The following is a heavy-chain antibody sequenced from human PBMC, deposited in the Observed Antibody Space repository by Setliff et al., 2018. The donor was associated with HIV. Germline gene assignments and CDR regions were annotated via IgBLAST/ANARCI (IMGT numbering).Heavy chain of an antibody. Sequence: SETLSLTCTVSGGSIGSYYWSWIRQPAGKGLEWIGRIYTSGSTNYNPSLKSRVTMSVDTSKNQFSLKLSSVTAADTAVYYCASGGPLGWVRGVSNWFDPWGQGTLVTVSS. CDR1: GGSIGSYY. J-gene: IGHJ5*02. CDR3: ASGGPLGWVRGVSNWFDP. V-gene: IGHV4-4*07. CDR2: IYTSGST. D-gene: IGHD3-10*01.